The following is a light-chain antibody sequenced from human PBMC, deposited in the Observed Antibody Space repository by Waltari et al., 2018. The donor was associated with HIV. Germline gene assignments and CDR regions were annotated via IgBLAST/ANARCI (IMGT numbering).Light chain of an antibody. Sequence: EIVLTQSPATLSLSPGDRATLSSRASQSVSSYFAWYHQKPGQAPRLLIYYASKRATGIPARFSGSGSGTDFTLTINSLEPEDFAVYYCQQRSNWPPAFGGGTKVEIK. CDR2: YAS. J-gene: IGKJ4*01. V-gene: IGKV3-11*01. CDR3: QQRSNWPPA. CDR1: QSVSSY.